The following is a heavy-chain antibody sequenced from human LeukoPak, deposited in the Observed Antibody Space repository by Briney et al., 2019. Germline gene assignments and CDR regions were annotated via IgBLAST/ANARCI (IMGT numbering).Heavy chain of an antibody. J-gene: IGHJ4*02. CDR3: AREGDGYDSSGYWFDY. D-gene: IGHD3-22*01. CDR2: INPNSGGT. V-gene: IGHV1-2*02. Sequence: ASVKVSCKVSGYTLTELSMHWVRQAPGRGHEWMGWINPNSGGTNYAQKFQGRVTTTRDTSISTAYMELIRLRSDDTAVYYCAREGDGYDSSGYWFDYWGQGTLVTVSS. CDR1: GYTLTELS.